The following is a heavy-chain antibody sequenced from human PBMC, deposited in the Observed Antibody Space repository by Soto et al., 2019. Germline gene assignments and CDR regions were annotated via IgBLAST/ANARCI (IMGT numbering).Heavy chain of an antibody. Sequence: QVQLVQSGAEVKKPGASVKVSCKASGYTFTSYGISWVRQAPGQGLEWMGWISAYCGNTNYAQNLQGRVTMTTDTSTSKAYMELRSLISDDTAVYYCARQYDMLTGYYLEVCYWGQGTLVTVSS. D-gene: IGHD3-9*01. CDR2: ISAYCGNT. CDR3: ARQYDMLTGYYLEVCY. J-gene: IGHJ4*02. CDR1: GYTFTSYG. V-gene: IGHV1-18*01.